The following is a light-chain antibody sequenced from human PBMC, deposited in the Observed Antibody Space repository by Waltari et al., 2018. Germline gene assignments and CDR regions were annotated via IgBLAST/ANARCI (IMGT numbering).Light chain of an antibody. CDR1: SGSVSTNHY. CDR2: STN. J-gene: IGLJ3*02. Sequence: QTVVTQEPSFSVSPGGTVPLTCGLSSGSVSTNHYPSWYQQTPGQPPRTLIYSTNPRSSGVPDRFSGSILGSKAALTITGAQADDESDYYCALYVGSAMWVFGGGTKLTVL. V-gene: IGLV8-61*01. CDR3: ALYVGSAMWV.